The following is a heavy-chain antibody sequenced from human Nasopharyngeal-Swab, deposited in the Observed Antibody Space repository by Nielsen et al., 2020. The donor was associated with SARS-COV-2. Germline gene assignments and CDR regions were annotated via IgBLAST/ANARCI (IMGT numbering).Heavy chain of an antibody. CDR3: ARDSRGSWYLSD. Sequence: ASVKVSCNASGYTFTSYGISWVRQAPGQGLEWMGWISAYNGNTHYAQKLQGRVTMTTDTSTSTAYMELRSLRSDDTAVYYCARDSRGSWYLSDWGQGTLVTVSS. CDR1: GYTFTSYG. CDR2: ISAYNGNT. J-gene: IGHJ4*02. V-gene: IGHV1-18*04. D-gene: IGHD6-13*01.